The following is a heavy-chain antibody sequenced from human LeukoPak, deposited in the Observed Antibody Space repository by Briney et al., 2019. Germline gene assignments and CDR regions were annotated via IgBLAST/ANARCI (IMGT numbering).Heavy chain of an antibody. CDR1: GFTFSSYA. CDR3: AKDQYCTSTSCYVGY. J-gene: IGHJ4*02. V-gene: IGHV3-23*01. D-gene: IGHD2-2*01. Sequence: GGSLRLSCAASGFTFSSYAMSWVRQAPGKGLEWVSGISGSGGSTFYADSVRGRFSNSRDNSKNTLYLQMNSLRAEDTAVYYCAKDQYCTSTSCYVGYWGQGTLVTVSS. CDR2: ISGSGGST.